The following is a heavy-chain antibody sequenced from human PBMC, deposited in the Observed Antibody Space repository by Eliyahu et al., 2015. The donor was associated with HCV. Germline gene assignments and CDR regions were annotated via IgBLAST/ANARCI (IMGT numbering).Heavy chain of an antibody. V-gene: IGHV4-39*01. J-gene: IGHJ4*02. Sequence: QLQESGPGLVKPSETLSLTCTVSGSSISSSAYYWGWIRQPPGKGLEWIGSVYESGSIYYNPSLRSRLTMSMDTSNNQFFLRLYSVTAADTAVYYCARSCPFGGLPGTSDKRFLGDYWGQGTLLTVSS. D-gene: IGHD3-10*01. CDR3: ARSCPFGGLPGTSDKRFLGDY. CDR2: VYESGSI. CDR1: GSSISSSAYY.